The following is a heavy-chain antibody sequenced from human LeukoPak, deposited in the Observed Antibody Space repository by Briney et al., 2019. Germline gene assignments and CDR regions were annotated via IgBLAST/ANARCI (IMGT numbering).Heavy chain of an antibody. V-gene: IGHV4-39*01. J-gene: IGHJ4*02. Sequence: SETLSLTCSVSGGSISSKNDYWGWIRRPPGKGLEWIGNIFYSGTTFYNPSLKSQVSISIDTSKNQFSLRLTSVTAADTAVYYCARQTGSGLFILPGGQGTLVTVSS. D-gene: IGHD3/OR15-3a*01. CDR1: GGSISSKNDY. CDR3: ARQTGSGLFILP. CDR2: IFYSGTT.